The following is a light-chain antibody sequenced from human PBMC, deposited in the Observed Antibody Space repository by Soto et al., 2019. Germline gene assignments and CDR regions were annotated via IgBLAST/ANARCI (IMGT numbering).Light chain of an antibody. CDR1: QVISGA. Sequence: AIQLTQSPSSLSASVGDRVTITCRASQVISGALAWYQQKPGKAPKFLIYDASSLESGVPSRFTGSGAGTDFTLTISSLQPEDCATYYCQQFNSYPLMYTFGQGTKLEIK. CDR3: QQFNSYPLMYT. V-gene: IGKV1-13*02. CDR2: DAS. J-gene: IGKJ2*01.